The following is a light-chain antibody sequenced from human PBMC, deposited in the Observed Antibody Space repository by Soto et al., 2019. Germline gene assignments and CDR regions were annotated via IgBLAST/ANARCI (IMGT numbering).Light chain of an antibody. CDR2: HVS. V-gene: IGKV3D-15*01. Sequence: EIVMTQSPATLSVSPGDRATISCRASQSISGNLAWYQQKPGQGPRLLIYHVSTRTTGTPATFSGSTSWTEFTLTIITLQSDGFAVYVCQQYHDWPRTFGQGTRV. CDR3: QQYHDWPRT. J-gene: IGKJ1*01. CDR1: QSISGN.